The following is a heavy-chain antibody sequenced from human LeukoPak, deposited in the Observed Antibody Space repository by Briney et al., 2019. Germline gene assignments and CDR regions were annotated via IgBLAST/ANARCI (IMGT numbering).Heavy chain of an antibody. CDR2: IIPILGIA. J-gene: IGHJ4*02. D-gene: IGHD1-1*01. Sequence: GASVKVSCKASGGTFSSYAISWVRQAPGQGLEWMGRIIPILGIANYAQKFQGRVTITADKSTSTAYMELSSLRSEGTAVYYCARRLERRKDYFDYWGQGTLVTVSS. V-gene: IGHV1-69*04. CDR3: ARRLERRKDYFDY. CDR1: GGTFSSYA.